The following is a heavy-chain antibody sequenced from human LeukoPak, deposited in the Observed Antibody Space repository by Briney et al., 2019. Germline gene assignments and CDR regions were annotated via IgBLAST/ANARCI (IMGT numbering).Heavy chain of an antibody. J-gene: IGHJ4*02. V-gene: IGHV3-7*01. D-gene: IGHD7-27*01. CDR2: IKQDGSEK. CDR1: GFSLSNYW. CDR3: ARGVWAPFDY. Sequence: QPGGSLRLSGAASGFSLSNYWMNWVRQAPGKGLEWVANIKQDGSEKNYVDSVKGRFTISRDNAKNSLLLQMNSLRDEDTAVYYCARGVWAPFDYWGQGTLVTVSS.